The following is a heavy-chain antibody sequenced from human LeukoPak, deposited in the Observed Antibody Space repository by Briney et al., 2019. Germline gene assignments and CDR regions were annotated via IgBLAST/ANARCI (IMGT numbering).Heavy chain of an antibody. J-gene: IGHJ4*02. CDR1: GGSISSYY. CDR3: ARAGSYAFDY. V-gene: IGHV4-59*01. CDR2: IYYSGST. Sequence: SGTLSLTCTVSGGSISSYYWSWIRQPPGKGLEWIGYIYYSGSTNYNPSLKSRVTISVDTSKNQFSLKLSSVTAADTAVYYCARAGSYAFDYWGQGTLVTVSS. D-gene: IGHD3-16*01.